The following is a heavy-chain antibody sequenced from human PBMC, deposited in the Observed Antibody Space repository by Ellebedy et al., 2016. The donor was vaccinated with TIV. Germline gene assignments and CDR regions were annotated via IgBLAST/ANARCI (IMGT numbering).Heavy chain of an antibody. Sequence: GESLKISXAASGFTFSNFAMTWVRQAPGKGLEWVSAITGSGRSTNYADSVKGRFSISRDNFNNTLYLQMNSLRVDDTAIYYCDLGMDFWGQGILVTVSS. J-gene: IGHJ4*02. CDR2: ITGSGRST. V-gene: IGHV3-23*01. CDR1: GFTFSNFA. CDR3: DLGMDF.